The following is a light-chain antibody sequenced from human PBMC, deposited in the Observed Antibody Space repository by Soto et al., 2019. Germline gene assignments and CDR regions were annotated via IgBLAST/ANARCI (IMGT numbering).Light chain of an antibody. CDR3: SSYTSSSPYV. Sequence: QSVLPQPASLSGSPGQSITISCTGTSSDVGGYNYVSWYQQHPGKAPKLMIYEVSNRPSGVSNRFSGSKSGNTASLTISGLQAEDEADYYCSSYTSSSPYVFGTGTKVTVL. J-gene: IGLJ1*01. V-gene: IGLV2-14*01. CDR1: SSDVGGYNY. CDR2: EVS.